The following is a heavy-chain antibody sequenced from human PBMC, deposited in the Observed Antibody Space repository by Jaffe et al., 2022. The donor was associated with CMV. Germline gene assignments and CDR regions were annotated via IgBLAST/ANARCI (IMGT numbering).Heavy chain of an antibody. D-gene: IGHD3-22*01. Sequence: EVQLVESGGGLVQPGGSLRLSCAASGFTFSSYAMSWVRQAPGKGLEWVSAISGSGGSTYYADSVKGRFTISRDNSKNTLYLQMNSLRAEDTAVYYCAKDEIALNYYDSSGYYHDAFDIWGQGTMVTVSS. CDR1: GFTFSSYA. CDR3: AKDEIALNYYDSSGYYHDAFDI. J-gene: IGHJ3*02. V-gene: IGHV3-23*04. CDR2: ISGSGGST.